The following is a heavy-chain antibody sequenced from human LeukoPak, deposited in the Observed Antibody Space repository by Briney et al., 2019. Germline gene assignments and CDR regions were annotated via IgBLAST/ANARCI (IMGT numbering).Heavy chain of an antibody. CDR2: IHYSGST. D-gene: IGHD3-9*01. J-gene: IGHJ4*02. CDR1: GGSISNFY. Sequence: SETLSLTCIVSGGSISNFYWTWIRQPPGKGLEWIGYIHYSGSTNYNPSLKSRVIISVDTSKNQFSLKLTSVTTADTAVYYCARGDWSLDYLGQGTLVTVSP. CDR3: ARGDWSLDY. V-gene: IGHV4-59*01.